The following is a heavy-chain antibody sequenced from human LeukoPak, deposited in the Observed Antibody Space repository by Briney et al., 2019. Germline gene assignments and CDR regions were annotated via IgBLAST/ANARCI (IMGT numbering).Heavy chain of an antibody. CDR3: ATELRASSSWYGVDYFDY. CDR1: GYTLTELS. D-gene: IGHD6-13*01. Sequence: ASVKVSCKVSGYTLTELSMHWVRQAPGKGLEWMGGFDPEDGETIYAQKFRGRVTMTEDTSTDTAYMELSSLRSEDTAVYYCATELRASSSWYGVDYFDYWGQGTLVTVSS. J-gene: IGHJ4*02. V-gene: IGHV1-24*01. CDR2: FDPEDGET.